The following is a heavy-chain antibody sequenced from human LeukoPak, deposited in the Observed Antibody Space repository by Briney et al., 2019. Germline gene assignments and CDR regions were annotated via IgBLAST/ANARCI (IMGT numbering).Heavy chain of an antibody. CDR3: ARTTPTSAYYYYGMDV. D-gene: IGHD1-1*01. V-gene: IGHV1-18*04. CDR1: GYTFTGYY. CDR2: ISAYNGNT. J-gene: IGHJ6*02. Sequence: ASVKVSCKASGYTFTGYYMHWVRQAPGQGLEWMGWISAYNGNTNYAQKLQGRVTMTTDTSTSTAYMELRSLRSDDTAVYYCARTTPTSAYYYYGMDVWGQGTTVTVSS.